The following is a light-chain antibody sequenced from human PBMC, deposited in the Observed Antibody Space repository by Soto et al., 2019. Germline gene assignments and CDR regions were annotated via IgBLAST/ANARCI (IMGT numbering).Light chain of an antibody. V-gene: IGKV2-28*01. CDR3: MQALQTIT. CDR2: LGS. J-gene: IGKJ5*01. CDR1: QSLLHSNGYNY. Sequence: DIVMTQSPLSLPVTPGEPASISCRSSQSLLHSNGYNYLDWYLQKPGHSPQLLIYLGSNRASGVPDRFSGSGSGTDFTLKISRVEAEDVGVYYCMQALQTITFGQGTRLEIK.